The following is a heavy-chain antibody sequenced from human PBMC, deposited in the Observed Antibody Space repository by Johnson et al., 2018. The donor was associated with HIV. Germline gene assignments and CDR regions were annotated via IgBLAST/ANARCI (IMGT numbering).Heavy chain of an antibody. CDR2: TYYEGINK. D-gene: IGHD2-15*01. J-gene: IGHJ3*02. Sequence: QVQLVESGGGLVQPGGSLRLSCAASGFTFSNAWMSWVRQAPGKGLEWMALTYYEGINKYYADSVKGRFTISRDNSKNTLYLQMNSLRAEDTAVYYCAKDLGSFDAFGIWGQGTMVTVSS. CDR3: AKDLGSFDAFGI. CDR1: GFTFSNAW. V-gene: IGHV3-30*18.